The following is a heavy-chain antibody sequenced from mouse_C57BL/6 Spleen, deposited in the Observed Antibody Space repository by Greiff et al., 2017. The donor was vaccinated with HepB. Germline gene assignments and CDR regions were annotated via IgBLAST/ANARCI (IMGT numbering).Heavy chain of an antibody. CDR2: IDPSDSYT. CDR1: GYTFTSYW. CDR3: SKDSSGPYYFDY. J-gene: IGHJ2*01. D-gene: IGHD3-2*02. V-gene: IGHV1-69*01. Sequence: VQLQQSGAELVMPGASVKLSCKASGYTFTSYWMHWVKQRPGQGLEWIGEIDPSDSYTNYNKKLKGKSTLTVDKASSTAYMQLSSLTTEDSAVYYCSKDSSGPYYFDYWGQGTTLTVSS.